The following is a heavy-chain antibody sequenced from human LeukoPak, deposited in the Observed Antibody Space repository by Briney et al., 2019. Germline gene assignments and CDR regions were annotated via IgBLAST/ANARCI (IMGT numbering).Heavy chain of an antibody. Sequence: GSLRLSCAASGFTFSNYNMNWVRQAPGKAMEWVSSITSSGTYIFYSDSVKGRFTISRDNAKNSLYLQMDSLGPEDTAVYYCARDPYSGSYGNDYYYYMDVWGKGTTVTISS. D-gene: IGHD1-26*01. CDR1: GFTFSNYN. CDR3: ARDPYSGSYGNDYYYYMDV. CDR2: ITSSGTYI. V-gene: IGHV3-21*01. J-gene: IGHJ6*03.